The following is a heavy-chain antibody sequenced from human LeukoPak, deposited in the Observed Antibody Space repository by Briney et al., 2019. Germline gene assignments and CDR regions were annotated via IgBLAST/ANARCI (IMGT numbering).Heavy chain of an antibody. D-gene: IGHD3-22*01. CDR3: ARAWADYYDSSGYYSGYFDY. CDR2: ISSSSSYI. Sequence: GGSLRLSCAASGFTFRYYEMNWVRQAPGKGLEWVSSISSSSSYIYYADSVKGRFTISRDNAKNSLYLQMNSLRAEDTAVYYCARAWADYYDSSGYYSGYFDYWGQGTLVTVSS. V-gene: IGHV3-21*01. CDR1: GFTFRYYE. J-gene: IGHJ4*02.